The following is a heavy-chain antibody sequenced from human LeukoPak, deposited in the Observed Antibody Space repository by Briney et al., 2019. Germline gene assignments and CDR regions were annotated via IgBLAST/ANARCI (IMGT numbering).Heavy chain of an antibody. CDR2: ISYDGSNK. J-gene: IGHJ3*02. Sequence: GGSLRLSCAASGFTFSSYAMHWVRQAPGKGLEWVAVISYDGSNKYYADSVKGRFTISRDNSKSTLYLQMNSLRAEDTAVYYCAGDRPPPRGISGYEPSGDAFNIWGKGTRVTV. CDR1: GFTFSSYA. D-gene: IGHD5-12*01. V-gene: IGHV3-30*04. CDR3: AGDRPPPRGISGYEPSGDAFNI.